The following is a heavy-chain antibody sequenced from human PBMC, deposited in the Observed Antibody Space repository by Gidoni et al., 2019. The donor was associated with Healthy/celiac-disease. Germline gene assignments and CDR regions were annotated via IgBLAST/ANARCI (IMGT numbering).Heavy chain of an antibody. J-gene: IGHJ3*02. D-gene: IGHD3-9*01. V-gene: IGHV3-23*01. CDR2: ISGSGGST. CDR1: GFTFSSYA. Sequence: EVQLLESGGGLVQPGGSLRLSCAASGFTFSSYALRWVRQAPGKGLEWVAAISGSGGSTYYADSVKGRFTISRDNSKNTLYLKMNSLRAEDTAVYYCAKDTGRHYDILTGSIPHDAFDIWGQGTMVTVSS. CDR3: AKDTGRHYDILTGSIPHDAFDI.